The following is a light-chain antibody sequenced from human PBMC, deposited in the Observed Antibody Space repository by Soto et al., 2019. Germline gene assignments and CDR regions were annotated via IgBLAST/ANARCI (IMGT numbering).Light chain of an antibody. V-gene: IGKV3-15*01. J-gene: IGKJ1*01. CDR2: GAS. CDR1: QSVSSN. Sequence: EIVMTQSPATLSVSPGERATLSCRARQSVSSNLAWYQQKPGQAPRLLIYGASTRATGIPARFSGSVSGTEFTLTISSLQSEDFAVYYCQQYNNWPPWTFGRGTKVEIK. CDR3: QQYNNWPPWT.